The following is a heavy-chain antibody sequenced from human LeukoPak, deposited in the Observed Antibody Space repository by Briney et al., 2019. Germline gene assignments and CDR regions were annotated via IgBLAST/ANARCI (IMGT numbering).Heavy chain of an antibody. CDR1: GYTFTGCY. V-gene: IGHV1-2*02. CDR3: ARLDYGDYVLAPDY. D-gene: IGHD4-17*01. J-gene: IGHJ4*02. Sequence: ASVKVSCKASGYTFTGCYMHWVRQAPGQGLEWMGWINPNSGGTNYAQKFQGRVTMTRDTSISTAYMELSRLRSDDTAVYYCARLDYGDYVLAPDYWGQGTLVTVSS. CDR2: INPNSGGT.